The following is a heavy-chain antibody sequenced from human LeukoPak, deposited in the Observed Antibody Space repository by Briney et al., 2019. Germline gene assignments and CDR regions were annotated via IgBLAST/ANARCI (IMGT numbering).Heavy chain of an antibody. Sequence: ASVKVSCKASGYTFTSYGISWVRQAPGQGLEWMGWISAYNGNTNYAQKLQGRVTMTTDTSTSTAYMELRSLRSDDTAVYYCARNRWGQQLVGWDRYYYYGMDVWSKGTTVTVSS. CDR1: GYTFTSYG. CDR3: ARNRWGQQLVGWDRYYYYGMDV. D-gene: IGHD6-13*01. V-gene: IGHV1-18*04. CDR2: ISAYNGNT. J-gene: IGHJ6*04.